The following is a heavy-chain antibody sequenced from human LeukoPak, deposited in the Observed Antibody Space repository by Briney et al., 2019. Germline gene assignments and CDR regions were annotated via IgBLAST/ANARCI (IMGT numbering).Heavy chain of an antibody. CDR3: ARGITGMDV. V-gene: IGHV3-48*04. CDR1: GFTFSSYA. Sequence: PGGSLRLSCAASGFTFSSYAMSWVRQAPGKGLEWVSYISSSSSTIYYADSVKGRFTISRDSAKNSLYLQMNSLRAEDTAVYYCARGITGMDVWGQGTTVTVSS. CDR2: ISSSSSTI. D-gene: IGHD5-24*01. J-gene: IGHJ6*02.